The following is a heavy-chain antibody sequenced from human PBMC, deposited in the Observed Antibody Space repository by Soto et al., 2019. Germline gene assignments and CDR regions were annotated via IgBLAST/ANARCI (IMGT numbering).Heavy chain of an antibody. Sequence: SGPTLVNPTQTLTLTCTFSGFSLSTTGVGVSWIRQPPGKALEWLALIYWHDDKRSSPSLKSRLTITKDTSKNQVVLTMTNVDPVDTATYYCAHRGGATVGLYYFDYWGQGALVTVSS. J-gene: IGHJ4*01. V-gene: IGHV2-5*01. CDR3: AHRGGATVGLYYFDY. CDR1: GFSLSTTGVG. D-gene: IGHD3-16*01. CDR2: IYWHDDK.